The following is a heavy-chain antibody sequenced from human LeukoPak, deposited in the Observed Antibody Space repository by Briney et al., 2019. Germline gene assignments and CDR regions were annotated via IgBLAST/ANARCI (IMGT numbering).Heavy chain of an antibody. J-gene: IGHJ5*02. Sequence: SETLSLTCTVSGGSISSYYWSWIRQPPGKGLEWIGYIYYSGSTNYNPSLKSRVTISVDTSKNQFSLKLSSVTAADTAVYYCARVTTDLNWFDPWGQGTLVTVSS. CDR2: IYYSGST. V-gene: IGHV4-59*01. CDR1: GGSISSYY. D-gene: IGHD4-11*01. CDR3: ARVTTDLNWFDP.